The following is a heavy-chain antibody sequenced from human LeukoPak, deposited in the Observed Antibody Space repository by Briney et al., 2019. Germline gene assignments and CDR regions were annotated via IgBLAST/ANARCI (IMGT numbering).Heavy chain of an antibody. CDR2: IYYSGST. CDR3: ARTWGFFDY. Sequence: SETLSLTCTVSGDPINSYYWSWIRQPQGKGLEWIGYIYYSGSTDYNPSLKSRVTISVDTPKNQFSLKLSPVTAADTAVYYCARTWGFFDYWGQGTLVTVSS. D-gene: IGHD3-16*01. J-gene: IGHJ4*02. V-gene: IGHV4-59*01. CDR1: GDPINSYY.